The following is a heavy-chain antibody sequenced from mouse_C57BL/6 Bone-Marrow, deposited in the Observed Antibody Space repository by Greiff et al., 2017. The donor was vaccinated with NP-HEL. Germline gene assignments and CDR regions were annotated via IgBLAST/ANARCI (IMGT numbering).Heavy chain of an antibody. D-gene: IGHD1-1*01. Sequence: QVQLKESGAELARPGASVKLSCKASGYTFTSYGISWVKQRPGQGLEWIGEIYPRSGNTYYNEKFKGKATLTADKSSSTAYMELRSLTSEDSAVYFCARSTVDWGQGTSVTVSS. CDR2: IYPRSGNT. J-gene: IGHJ4*01. V-gene: IGHV1-81*01. CDR1: GYTFTSYG. CDR3: ARSTVD.